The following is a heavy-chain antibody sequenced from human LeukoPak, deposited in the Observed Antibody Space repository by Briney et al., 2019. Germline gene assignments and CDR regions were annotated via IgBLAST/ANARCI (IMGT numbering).Heavy chain of an antibody. CDR1: GYTFTDYC. J-gene: IGHJ4*02. V-gene: IGHV1-69-2*01. D-gene: IGHD4-17*01. Sequence: ASVKVSCKVSGYTFTDYCMHWVQQAPGEGLEWMGLVDPEDGETIYAEKFQGRVTITADTSTDTAYMELSSLRSEDTAVYYCATITESYGDXVXYYXXXWGQG. CDR3: ATITESYGDXVXYYXXX. CDR2: VDPEDGET.